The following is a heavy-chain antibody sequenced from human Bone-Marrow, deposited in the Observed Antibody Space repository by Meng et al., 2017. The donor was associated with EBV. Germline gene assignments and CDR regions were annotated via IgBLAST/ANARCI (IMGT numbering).Heavy chain of an antibody. V-gene: IGHV4-39*07. CDR1: GASITTPNYY. J-gene: IGHJ4*02. CDR2: FYSVTTT. D-gene: IGHD4-17*01. Sequence: QLQESGPGLVKPSEPLPLICTVSGASITTPNYYWGWIRQPPGKGLEWIGTFYSVTTTFYNPSLRSRLAISVDTSKNQFSLRLTSLTAADTAVYYCVRGYDYGDYVDYWGQGTLVTVSS. CDR3: VRGYDYGDYVDY.